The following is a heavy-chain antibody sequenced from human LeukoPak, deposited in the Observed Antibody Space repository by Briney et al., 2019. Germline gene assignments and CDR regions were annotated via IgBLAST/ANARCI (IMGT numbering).Heavy chain of an antibody. CDR2: ISSSSSYI. CDR1: GFTFSSYS. Sequence: PGGSLRLSCAASGFTFSSYSMNWVRQAPGKGLEWVSSISSSSSYIYYADSVKGRFTISRDNAKNSLYLQMNSLRAEDTAVYYCARDDPYYDLWSGYYFDYWGQGTLVTVSS. J-gene: IGHJ4*02. CDR3: ARDDPYYDLWSGYYFDY. D-gene: IGHD3-3*01. V-gene: IGHV3-21*01.